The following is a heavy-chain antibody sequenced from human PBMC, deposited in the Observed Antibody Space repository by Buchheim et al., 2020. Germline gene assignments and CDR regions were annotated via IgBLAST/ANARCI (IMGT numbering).Heavy chain of an antibody. CDR2: ISYDGSNK. Sequence: QVQLVESGGGVVQPGRSLRLSCAASGFTFSSYGMHWVRQAPGKGLEWVAVISYDGSNKYYADSVKGRFTISRDNSKNTLYLQMNSLRAEDTAVYYCAKGVVEMATISLDYWGQGTL. D-gene: IGHD5-24*01. CDR1: GFTFSSYG. CDR3: AKGVVEMATISLDY. V-gene: IGHV3-30*18. J-gene: IGHJ4*02.